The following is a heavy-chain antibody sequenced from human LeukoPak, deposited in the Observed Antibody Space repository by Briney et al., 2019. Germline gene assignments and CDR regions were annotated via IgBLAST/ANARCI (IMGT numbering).Heavy chain of an antibody. CDR3: ARRYYSDSSGYLY. Sequence: PGGSLRLSCAASGFTFSDYYMSWIRQAPGRWLEWVSYISGNSRTIYYADSVKGRFTISRDNAKNSLYLQMNSLRAEDTAVYYCARRYYSDSSGYLYWGQGTLVTVSS. D-gene: IGHD3-22*01. J-gene: IGHJ4*02. CDR2: ISGNSRTI. V-gene: IGHV3-11*04. CDR1: GFTFSDYY.